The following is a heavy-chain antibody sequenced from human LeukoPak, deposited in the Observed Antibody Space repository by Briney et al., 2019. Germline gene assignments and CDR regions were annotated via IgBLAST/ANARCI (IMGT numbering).Heavy chain of an antibody. CDR3: AVGLLGYCSGGSCYSGVGFDP. D-gene: IGHD2-15*01. V-gene: IGHV3-30*02. Sequence: GGSLRLSCAASGFTFSSYGMHWVRQAPGKGLEWVAFIRYDGSNKYYADSVKGRFTISRDNSKNTLYLQMNSLRAEDTAVYYCAVGLLGYCSGGSCYSGVGFDPWGQGTLVTVSS. J-gene: IGHJ5*02. CDR1: GFTFSSYG. CDR2: IRYDGSNK.